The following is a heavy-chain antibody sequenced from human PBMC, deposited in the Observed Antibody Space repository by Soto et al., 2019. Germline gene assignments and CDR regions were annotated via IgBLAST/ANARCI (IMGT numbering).Heavy chain of an antibody. J-gene: IGHJ6*02. D-gene: IGHD3-16*02. CDR3: AMWKGSYHMSYYGMDV. V-gene: IGHV4-30-4*01. CDR1: GGSISSGDYY. CDR2: IYYSGST. Sequence: QVQLQESGPGLVKPSQTLSLTCTVSGGSISSGDYYWSWIRQPPGKVLEWIGYIYYSGSTYYNPPLKSRVTMSVDTSKNPSSLPLSSVSAADTDVYYCAMWKGSYHMSYYGMDVWCQGTTVTVSS.